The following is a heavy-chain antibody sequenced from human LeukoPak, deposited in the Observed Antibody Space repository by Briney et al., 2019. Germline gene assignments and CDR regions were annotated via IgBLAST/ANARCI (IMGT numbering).Heavy chain of an antibody. D-gene: IGHD3-22*01. V-gene: IGHV4-38-2*02. CDR3: ARDHDSSGYYFQN. CDR1: GYSISSGYY. CDR2: IYHSGST. Sequence: ASETLSLTCTVSGYSISSGYYWGWIRQPPGKGLEWIGSIYHSGSTYYNPSLKSRVTISVDTSKNQFSLKLSSVTAADTAVYYCARDHDSSGYYFQNWGQGTMVTVSS. J-gene: IGHJ3*01.